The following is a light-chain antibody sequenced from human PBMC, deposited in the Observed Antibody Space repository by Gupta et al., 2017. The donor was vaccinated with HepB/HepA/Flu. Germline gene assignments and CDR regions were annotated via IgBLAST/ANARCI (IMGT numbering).Light chain of an antibody. CDR1: SSDVGSYNL. CDR3: CSYAGSSTLV. CDR2: EFS. J-gene: IGLJ2*01. V-gene: IGLV2-23*02. Sequence: SALTQPASVSGSPGQSITISCTGTSSDVGSYNLVSWYQQHPGKAPKLMIYEFSKRPSGVSHRFSGSKSGNTASLTISGLQAEDEADYYCCSYAGSSTLVFGGGTKLTVL.